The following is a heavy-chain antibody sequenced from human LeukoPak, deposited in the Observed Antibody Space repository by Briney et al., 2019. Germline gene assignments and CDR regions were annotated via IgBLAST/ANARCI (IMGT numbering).Heavy chain of an antibody. D-gene: IGHD6-6*01. J-gene: IGHJ4*02. CDR3: TTDRPSRMGFAFDY. CDR1: GFTFSNAW. V-gene: IGHV3-15*01. Sequence: GGSLRLSYAASGFTFSNAWMSWVRQAPGKGLEWVGRIKSKTDGGTTDYAAPVKGRFTISRDDSKNTLYLQMNSLKTEDTAVYYCTTDRPSRMGFAFDYWGQGTLVTVSS. CDR2: IKSKTDGGTT.